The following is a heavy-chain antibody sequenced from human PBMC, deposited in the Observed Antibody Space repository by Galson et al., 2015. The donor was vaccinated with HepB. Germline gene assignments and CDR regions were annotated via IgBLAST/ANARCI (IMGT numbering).Heavy chain of an antibody. CDR2: ISSNGKGI. CDR3: QIGHYFDS. D-gene: IGHD2-21*01. J-gene: IGHJ4*02. Sequence: LRLSCAAAGFAFNDRYMSWIRQAPGKGLEWVSYISSNGKGIYYADSVKGRFTISRDNAKNLLYLQMNSVRAEDTAVYYCQIGHYFDSWGQGTLVIVSS. CDR1: GFAFNDRY. V-gene: IGHV3-11*01.